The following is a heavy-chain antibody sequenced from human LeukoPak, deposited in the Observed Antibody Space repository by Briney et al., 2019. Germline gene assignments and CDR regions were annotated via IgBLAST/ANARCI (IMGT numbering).Heavy chain of an antibody. J-gene: IGHJ4*02. D-gene: IGHD6-13*01. V-gene: IGHV4-59*08. CDR2: IYYSGNT. CDR1: GGSLSSYY. CDR3: ARTHRGSSPSDF. Sequence: SETQSLTCTVSGGSLSSYYWSWIRQPPGKGLEWIGCIYYSGNTSYILSLKSRVTISVDTSKNQFSLKLSSVTAADTAVYYCARTHRGSSPSDFWGQGTLVTVSS.